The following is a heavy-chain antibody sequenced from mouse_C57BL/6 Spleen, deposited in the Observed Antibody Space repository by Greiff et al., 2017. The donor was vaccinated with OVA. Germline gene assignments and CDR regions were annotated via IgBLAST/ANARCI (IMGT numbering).Heavy chain of an antibody. CDR1: GFTFSSYA. J-gene: IGHJ1*03. Sequence: EVKVVESGEGLVKPGGSLKLSCAASGFTFSSYAMSWVRQTPEKRLEWVAYLSSGGDYIYYADTVKGRFTLSRDNARNTLYLQMSSLKSEDTAMYYCTRDPYDGYFDWYFDVWGTGTTVTVSS. V-gene: IGHV5-9-1*02. CDR2: LSSGGDYI. D-gene: IGHD2-3*01. CDR3: TRDPYDGYFDWYFDV.